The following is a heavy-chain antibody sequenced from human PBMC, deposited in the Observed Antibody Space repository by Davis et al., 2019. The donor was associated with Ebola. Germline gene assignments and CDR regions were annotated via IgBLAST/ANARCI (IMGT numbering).Heavy chain of an antibody. CDR2: IWYDGSRK. CDR1: GFNFRSYG. CDR3: AKDGGCSSTSCYTWFMDV. Sequence: PGGSLRLSCAASGFNFRSYGMHWVRQAPDKGLEWVAVIWYDGSRKYYGDSVKGRFTISRDNSNNLLYLQMNSLRAEDTAVYYCAKDGGCSSTSCYTWFMDVWGQGTTVTVSS. V-gene: IGHV3-30*02. D-gene: IGHD2-2*02. J-gene: IGHJ6*02.